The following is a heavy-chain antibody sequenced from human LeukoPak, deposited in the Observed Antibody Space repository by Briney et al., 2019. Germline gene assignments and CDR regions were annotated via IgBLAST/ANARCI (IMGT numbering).Heavy chain of an antibody. D-gene: IGHD2-21*02. J-gene: IGHJ4*02. CDR2: ISSSSSSYI. Sequence: GGSLRLSCAAPGFTFSSYSMNWVRQAPGKGLEWVSSISSSSSSYIYYADSVKGRFTISRDNAKNSLYLQMNSLRAEDTAVYYCARDLEYCGGDCYPLFDYWGPGTLVTVSS. CDR3: ARDLEYCGGDCYPLFDY. CDR1: GFTFSSYS. V-gene: IGHV3-21*01.